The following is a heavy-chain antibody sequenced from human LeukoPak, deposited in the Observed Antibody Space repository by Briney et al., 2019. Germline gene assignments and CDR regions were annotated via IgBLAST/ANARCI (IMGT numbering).Heavy chain of an antibody. CDR2: ISSSNNYI. Sequence: GGSLRLSCAASGFTFSSYSMNWVRQAPGKGLEWVSSISSSNNYISYADSVKGRFTISRDNAKNSLYLQMNSLRAEDTAVYYCAKDRPFTVAEYFQHWGQGTLVTVSS. V-gene: IGHV3-21*04. CDR3: AKDRPFTVAEYFQH. CDR1: GFTFSSYS. D-gene: IGHD4-11*01. J-gene: IGHJ1*01.